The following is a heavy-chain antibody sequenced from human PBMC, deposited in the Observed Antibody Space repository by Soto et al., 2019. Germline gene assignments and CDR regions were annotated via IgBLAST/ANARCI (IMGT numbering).Heavy chain of an antibody. J-gene: IGHJ4*02. CDR1: GFTFSTYV. CDR3: AKEVKHKYAHDY. CDR2: LWYDGTNA. V-gene: IGHV3-33*03. Sequence: QVQLVESGGGVVQPGRSLRLSCAASGFTFSTYVMHWVRQAPGKGLEWVAVLWYDGTNANYAGSVKGRFTISRDNSKNTMYLQMNSLRVYYTAVDYSAKEVKHKYAHDYWGQGTLVTVSS. D-gene: IGHD2-2*01.